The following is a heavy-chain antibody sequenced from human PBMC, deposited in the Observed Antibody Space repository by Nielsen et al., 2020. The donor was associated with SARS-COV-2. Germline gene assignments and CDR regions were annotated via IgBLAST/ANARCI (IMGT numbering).Heavy chain of an antibody. CDR3: AKVPFSAEDAFDI. CDR2: IKPDGSEK. V-gene: IGHV3-7*03. D-gene: IGHD2/OR15-2a*01. Sequence: GGSLRPSCAASGFTFSSLWMSWVRQVPGKGLEWVADIKPDGSEKVYVDSVKGRSTISRDNAKNSMSLQMNSLRVEDTALYYCAKVPFSAEDAFDIWGQGTMVTVSS. CDR1: GFTFSSLW. J-gene: IGHJ3*02.